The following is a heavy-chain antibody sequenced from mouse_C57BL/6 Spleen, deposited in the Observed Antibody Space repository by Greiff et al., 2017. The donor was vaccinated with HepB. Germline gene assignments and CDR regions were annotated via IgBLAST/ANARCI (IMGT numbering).Heavy chain of an antibody. CDR2: IDPSDSYT. Sequence: VQLQQPGAELVMPGASVKLSCKASGYTFTSYWMHWVKQRPGQGLEWIGEIDPSDSYTNYNQKFKGKSTLTVDKSSSTAYMQLSSLTSEDSAVYYCARVGTGTSGFDYWGQGTTLTVSS. J-gene: IGHJ2*01. CDR3: ARVGTGTSGFDY. D-gene: IGHD1-1*02. V-gene: IGHV1-69*01. CDR1: GYTFTSYW.